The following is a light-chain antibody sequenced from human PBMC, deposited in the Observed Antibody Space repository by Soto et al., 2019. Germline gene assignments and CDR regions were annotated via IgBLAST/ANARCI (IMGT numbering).Light chain of an antibody. V-gene: IGKV1-5*03. Sequence: DIQITQSPSTLSASVGDTVTVTCRASQSVSGWLAWYQQKPGKAPKLLIYKASSLESGVPSRFSGSGSGTEFTLTISSLQPDDFATYYCQQYNTYTWTFGPGTKVDIK. CDR3: QQYNTYTWT. CDR2: KAS. J-gene: IGKJ1*01. CDR1: QSVSGW.